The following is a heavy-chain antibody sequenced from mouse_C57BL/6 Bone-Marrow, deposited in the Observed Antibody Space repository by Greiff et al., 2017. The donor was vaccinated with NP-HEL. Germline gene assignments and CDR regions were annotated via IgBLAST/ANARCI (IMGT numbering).Heavy chain of an antibody. J-gene: IGHJ4*01. CDR2: IDPSDSYT. CDR3: ASLYYDYPYYAMDY. Sequence: QVHVKQPGAELVKPGASVKLSCKASGYTFTSYWMQWVKQRPGQGLEWIGEIDPSDSYTNYNQKFKGKATLTVDTSSSTAYMQLSSLTSEDSAVYYCASLYYDYPYYAMDYWGQGTSVTVSS. D-gene: IGHD2-4*01. CDR1: GYTFTSYW. V-gene: IGHV1-50*01.